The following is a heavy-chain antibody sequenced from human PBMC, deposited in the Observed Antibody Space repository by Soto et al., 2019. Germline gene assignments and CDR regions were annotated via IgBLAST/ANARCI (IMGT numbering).Heavy chain of an antibody. V-gene: IGHV3-48*03. CDR1: GFTFSSYE. D-gene: IGHD3-22*01. CDR3: ARESYDSSGYYLFDY. CDR2: ISSSGSTI. Sequence: PGGSLRLSCAASGFTFSSYEMNWVRQAPGKGLERGSYISSSGSTIYYADSVKGRFTISRDNAKNSLYLQMNSLRAEDTAVYYCARESYDSSGYYLFDYWGQGTLVTVSS. J-gene: IGHJ4*02.